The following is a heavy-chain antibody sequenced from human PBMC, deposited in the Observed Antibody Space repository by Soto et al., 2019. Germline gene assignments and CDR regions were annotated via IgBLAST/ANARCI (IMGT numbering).Heavy chain of an antibody. D-gene: IGHD1-1*01. Sequence: QLQLQESGPGLVKPSETLSLTCTVSGGSISNNHSYWCWIRQPPGKVLEWIGSIYYSGSTYYNPSLTGRFTISVDTSNDHLSLKLRSLTAADTAVYYFARHHWGGKIVQPSREDWFHPWCQGTLVTFSS. CDR3: ARHHWGGKIVQPSREDWFHP. J-gene: IGHJ5*02. V-gene: IGHV4-39*01. CDR1: GGSISNNHSY. CDR2: IYYSGST.